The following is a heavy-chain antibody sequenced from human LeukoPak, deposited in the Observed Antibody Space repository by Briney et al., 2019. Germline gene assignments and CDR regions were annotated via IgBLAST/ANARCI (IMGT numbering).Heavy chain of an antibody. Sequence: SETLSLTCTVSGGSISSYYWSWIRQPPGKGLEWIGYIFYSGSAYYNPSLKSRVTISVDTSKNQFSLKLNSVTAADTAVYYCARFGPSAFDYWGQGTLVTVSS. D-gene: IGHD3-16*01. CDR2: IFYSGSA. V-gene: IGHV4-59*08. CDR3: ARFGPSAFDY. J-gene: IGHJ4*02. CDR1: GGSISSYY.